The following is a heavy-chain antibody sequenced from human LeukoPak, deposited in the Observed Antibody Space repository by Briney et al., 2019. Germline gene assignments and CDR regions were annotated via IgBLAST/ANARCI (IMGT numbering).Heavy chain of an antibody. CDR3: ARDGRLFPAYFDY. V-gene: IGHV1-69*04. D-gene: IGHD3-22*01. J-gene: IGHJ4*02. CDR1: GYTFTSYD. CDR2: IIPILGIA. Sequence: VASVKVSCKASGYTFTSYDISWVRQAPGQGLEWMGRIIPILGIANYAQKFQGRVTITADKSTSTAYMELSSLRSEDTAVYYCARDGRLFPAYFDYWGQGTLVTVSS.